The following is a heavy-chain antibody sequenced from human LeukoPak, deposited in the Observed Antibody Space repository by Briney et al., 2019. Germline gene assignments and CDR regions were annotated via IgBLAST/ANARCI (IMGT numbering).Heavy chain of an antibody. D-gene: IGHD3-16*01. CDR2: IYYSGST. CDR1: GGSISNTNW. CDR3: ARSITLYYFDY. V-gene: IGHV4-4*02. J-gene: IGHJ4*02. Sequence: PSETLSLTCGVSGGSISNTNWWTWFRQPPGKGLEWIGYIYYSGSTSYNPSLKSRVTISVDTSTNQFSLRLSSVTAADTAVYYCARSITLYYFDYWGQGTLVTVSS.